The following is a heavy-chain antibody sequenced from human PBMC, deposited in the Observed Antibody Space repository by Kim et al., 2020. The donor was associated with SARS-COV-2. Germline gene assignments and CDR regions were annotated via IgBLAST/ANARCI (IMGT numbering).Heavy chain of an antibody. Sequence: STSSSKIYVADSVKGRFTISRDSVKNSVYLQMNRLRVEDTAVYYCARRLDYWGQGTLVTVSS. V-gene: IGHV3-48*01. J-gene: IGHJ4*02. CDR2: STSSSKI. CDR3: ARRLDY.